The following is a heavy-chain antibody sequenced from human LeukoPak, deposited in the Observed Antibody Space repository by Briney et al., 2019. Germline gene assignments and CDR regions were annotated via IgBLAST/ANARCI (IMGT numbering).Heavy chain of an antibody. CDR2: ISSSSSYI. V-gene: IGHV3-21*01. CDR3: ARDVIAAAGIPDAFDI. Sequence: GGSLRLSCTASEFNVSDNYMTWVRQAPGKGLERVSSISSSSSYIYYADSVKGRFTISRDNAKNSLYLQMNSLRAEDTAVYYCARDVIAAAGIPDAFDIWGQGTMVTVSS. CDR1: EFNVSDNY. D-gene: IGHD6-13*01. J-gene: IGHJ3*02.